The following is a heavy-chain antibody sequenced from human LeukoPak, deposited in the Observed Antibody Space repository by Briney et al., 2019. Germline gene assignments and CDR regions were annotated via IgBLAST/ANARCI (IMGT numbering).Heavy chain of an antibody. Sequence: GGSLRLSCAASGFTFSSHWMSWVRQAPGKWLEWLANIKQDGSEKDYVDSVKGRFTISRDNPKNSLYLQMNSLRAEDTAVYYCAREYSYGYDAFDMWGQGTMVTVSS. D-gene: IGHD5-18*01. CDR3: AREYSYGYDAFDM. V-gene: IGHV3-7*01. CDR2: IKQDGSEK. CDR1: GFTFSSHW. J-gene: IGHJ3*02.